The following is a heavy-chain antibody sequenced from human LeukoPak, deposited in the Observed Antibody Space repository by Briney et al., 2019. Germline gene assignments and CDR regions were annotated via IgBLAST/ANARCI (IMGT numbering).Heavy chain of an antibody. CDR1: GFTFSSYG. D-gene: IGHD3-22*01. CDR2: ISGSGGST. Sequence: GGTLRLSCAASGFTFSSYGMSWVRQAPGKGLEWVSAISGSGGSTYYADSVKGRFTISRDNSKNTLYLQMNSLRAEDTAVYYCAKGRRLGYYDSSGGFDYWGQGTLVTVSS. V-gene: IGHV3-23*01. CDR3: AKGRRLGYYDSSGGFDY. J-gene: IGHJ4*02.